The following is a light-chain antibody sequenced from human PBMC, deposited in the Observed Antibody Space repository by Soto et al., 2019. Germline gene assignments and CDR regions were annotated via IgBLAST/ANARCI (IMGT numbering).Light chain of an antibody. CDR1: QSVSSSY. Sequence: EIVLTQSPGTLSLSPGERATLSCRASQSVSSSYLAWYQQKPGQAPRLLIYGAISSATGIPDRFSGSGSGTDFTLTISRLEPEDFAVYYCQQYGSSPRTFGQGTNLEI. J-gene: IGKJ2*01. V-gene: IGKV3-20*01. CDR2: GAI. CDR3: QQYGSSPRT.